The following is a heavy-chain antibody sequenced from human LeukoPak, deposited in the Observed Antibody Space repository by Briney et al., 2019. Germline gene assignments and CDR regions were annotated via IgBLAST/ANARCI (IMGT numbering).Heavy chain of an antibody. CDR1: RLTLTDY. Sequence: GASVNVSCMASRLTLTDYIHGVRHDPRPGLEWMGWIKSKTGGTDYTQTFQGGVTMTKDTCISTVYTELSSLRSDDTAVYYCARADWVPDSDYHYWYMDVWGKGTTVTVSS. J-gene: IGHJ6*03. D-gene: IGHD2-2*01. CDR3: ARADWVPDSDYHYWYMDV. CDR2: IKSKTGGT. V-gene: IGHV1-2*02.